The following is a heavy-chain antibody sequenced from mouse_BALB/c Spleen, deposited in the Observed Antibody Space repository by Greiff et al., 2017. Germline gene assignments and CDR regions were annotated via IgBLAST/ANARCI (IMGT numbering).Heavy chain of an antibody. CDR3: ARSYDGYQFFYFDD. D-gene: IGHD2-3*01. CDR2: ISYSGST. J-gene: IGHJ2*01. Sequence: EVHLVESGPSLVKPSQTLSLTCSVTGDSITSGYWNWIRKFPGNKLEYMGYISYSGSTYYNPSLKSRISITRDTSKNQYYLQLNSVTTEDTATYYCARSYDGYQFFYFDDWGQGTTLTVSS. V-gene: IGHV3-8*02. CDR1: GDSITSGY.